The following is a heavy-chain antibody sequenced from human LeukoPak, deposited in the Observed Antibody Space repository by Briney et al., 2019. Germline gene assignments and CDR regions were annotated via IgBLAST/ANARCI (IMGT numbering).Heavy chain of an antibody. D-gene: IGHD1-26*01. Sequence: GASVKVSCKASGYTLTGYYMHWVRQAPGKGLEWMGGFDPEDGETIYAQKFQGRVTMTEDTSTDTAYMELSSLISEDTAVYYCATTIVVMNAIDYWGQGTLVTVSS. CDR1: GYTLTGYY. CDR2: FDPEDGET. J-gene: IGHJ4*02. V-gene: IGHV1-24*01. CDR3: ATTIVVMNAIDY.